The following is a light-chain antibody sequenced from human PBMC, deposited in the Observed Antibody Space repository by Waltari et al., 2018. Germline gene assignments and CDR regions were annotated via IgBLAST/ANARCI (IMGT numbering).Light chain of an antibody. Sequence: EVLLTQSPATLSLSPGERATLSCMASQSVSYYLAWYQQKPGQAPRLLIYDASNRATGIPARFSGSGSGTDFTLTISSLEPEDFAVYYCQQRTNWPLTFGGGTKVEI. V-gene: IGKV3-11*01. CDR3: QQRTNWPLT. J-gene: IGKJ4*01. CDR1: QSVSYY. CDR2: DAS.